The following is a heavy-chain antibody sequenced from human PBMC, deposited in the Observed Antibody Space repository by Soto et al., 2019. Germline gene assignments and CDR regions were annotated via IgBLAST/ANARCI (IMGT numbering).Heavy chain of an antibody. CDR3: ARVSSWYEGSDAFDI. D-gene: IGHD6-13*01. V-gene: IGHV3-30-3*01. J-gene: IGHJ3*02. Sequence: XESLLLSCAASGFTFSSYAMHWVRQAPGKGLEWVAVISYDGSNKYYADSVKGRFTISRDNSKNTLYLQMNSLRAEDTAVYYCARVSSWYEGSDAFDIWGQGTMVTVSS. CDR2: ISYDGSNK. CDR1: GFTFSSYA.